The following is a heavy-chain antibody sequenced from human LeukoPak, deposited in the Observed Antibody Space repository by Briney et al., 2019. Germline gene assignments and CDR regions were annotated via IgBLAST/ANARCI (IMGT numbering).Heavy chain of an antibody. Sequence: PGGSLRLSCAASGFTMSNNYMCWVRQAPGKGPEWVSVIYDGGITYYTDSVKGRFTISRDDSKNTLHLQMNSLRVDDTAVYYCARDRDYSGSGSPDSWGQGTLVTVSS. CDR1: GFTMSNNY. D-gene: IGHD3-10*01. J-gene: IGHJ4*02. V-gene: IGHV3-66*01. CDR2: IYDGGIT. CDR3: ARDRDYSGSGSPDS.